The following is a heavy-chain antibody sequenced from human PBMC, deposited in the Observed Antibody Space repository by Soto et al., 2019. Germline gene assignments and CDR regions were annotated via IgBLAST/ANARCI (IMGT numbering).Heavy chain of an antibody. D-gene: IGHD1-7*01. CDR3: ARRARTATTNWGAFDS. Sequence: GGSLRLSCTTSGFTFADYVMTWVRQAPGKGLEWVSTINFSGDKTFYADSVKGRFTISRDNSRDTLFLQMNSLTADDAAVYYCARRARTATTNWGAFDSWGQGTMVTVSS. J-gene: IGHJ3*02. CDR1: GFTFADYV. CDR2: INFSGDKT. V-gene: IGHV3-23*01.